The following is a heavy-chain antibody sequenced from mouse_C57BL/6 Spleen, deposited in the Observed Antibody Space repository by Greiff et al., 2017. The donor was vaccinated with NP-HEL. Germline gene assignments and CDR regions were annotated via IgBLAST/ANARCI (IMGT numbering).Heavy chain of an antibody. CDR2: ISDGGSYT. Sequence: EVQVVESGGGLVKPGGSLKLSCAASGFTFSSYAMSWVRQTPEKRLEWVATISDGGSYTYYPDNVKGRFTISRDNAKNNLYLQMSHLKSEDTAMYYCARDDDPYYAVDYWGQGTSVTVSS. V-gene: IGHV5-4*01. J-gene: IGHJ4*01. D-gene: IGHD2-3*01. CDR3: ARDDDPYYAVDY. CDR1: GFTFSSYA.